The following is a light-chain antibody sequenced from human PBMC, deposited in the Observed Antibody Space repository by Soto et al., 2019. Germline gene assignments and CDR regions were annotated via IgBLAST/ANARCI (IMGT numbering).Light chain of an antibody. V-gene: IGKV3D-15*01. CDR1: QSVSSD. CDR2: ASS. CDR3: LQYADCPRT. Sequence: EIVLTQSPATLSVSPGEGATLSCRASQSVSSDLAWYQHRPGQAPRLLISASSTRAADIPDRFRGSRSGTVFALSFSALQAEEFAVYYFLQYADCPRTFGKGTKVEIK. J-gene: IGKJ1*01.